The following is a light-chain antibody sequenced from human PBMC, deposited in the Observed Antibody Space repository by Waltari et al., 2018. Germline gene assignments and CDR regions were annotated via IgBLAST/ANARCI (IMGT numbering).Light chain of an antibody. CDR1: SIDVGNYNY. CDR2: DVS. J-gene: IGLJ3*02. V-gene: IGLV2-14*03. Sequence: QSALTQPASVSGSPGPSITISCTGTSIDVGNYNYVSWYQQPPGRAPKLMISDVSQRPSGVSNRFSGSKSGNTASLTISGLQAEDEGDYYCCSYTNVGSWVFGGGTKVTVL. CDR3: CSYTNVGSWV.